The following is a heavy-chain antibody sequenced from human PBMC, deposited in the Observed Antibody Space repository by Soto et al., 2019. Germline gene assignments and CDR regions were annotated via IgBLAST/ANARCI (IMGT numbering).Heavy chain of an antibody. Sequence: PSETLSLTCTVSGGSISSYYWSWIRQPPGKGLEWIGYIYYSGSTNYNPSLKSRVTISVDTSKNQFSLKLSSVTAADTAVYYCARDATYYYGSGTGPWGQGTLVTVSS. CDR2: IYYSGST. V-gene: IGHV4-59*01. D-gene: IGHD3-10*01. CDR1: GGSISSYY. J-gene: IGHJ5*02. CDR3: ARDATYYYGSGTGP.